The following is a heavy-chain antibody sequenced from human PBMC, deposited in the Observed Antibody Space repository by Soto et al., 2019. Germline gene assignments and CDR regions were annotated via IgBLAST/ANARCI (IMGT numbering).Heavy chain of an antibody. J-gene: IGHJ6*02. Sequence: SETLSLTCTVSGGSISSYYWSWIRQPPGKGLEWIAYIYYSGSTKYNPSLKSRVTISLDTSKNQFSLKLNSVTAADTAVYYCAREGSTGGFDVWGQGTTVTVSS. CDR3: AREGSTGGFDV. CDR2: IYYSGST. D-gene: IGHD2-8*02. V-gene: IGHV4-59*01. CDR1: GGSISSYY.